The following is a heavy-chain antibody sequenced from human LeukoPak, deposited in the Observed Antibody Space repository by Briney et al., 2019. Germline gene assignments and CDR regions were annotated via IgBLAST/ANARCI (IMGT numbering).Heavy chain of an antibody. J-gene: IGHJ3*02. CDR1: GGSISSSRYF. V-gene: IGHV4-39*02. CDR2: IFYRGDT. CDR3: ARARGSNDVFDI. D-gene: IGHD3-16*01. Sequence: SETLSLTCTVSGGSISSSRYFWGWTRQPPGKGLEWIGTIFYRGDTYYNPSLKSRVIISVDTSKNQFSLKLNSVTAADTAVYYCARARGSNDVFDIWGQGTLVTVSS.